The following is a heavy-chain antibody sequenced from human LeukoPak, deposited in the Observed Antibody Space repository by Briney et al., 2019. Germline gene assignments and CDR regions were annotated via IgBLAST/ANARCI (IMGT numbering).Heavy chain of an antibody. V-gene: IGHV3-7*01. CDR3: ARDLGYGDYTYFDY. J-gene: IGHJ4*02. Sequence: GGSLRVSCAASGFTFSSYWMRWVRQAPGKGLEWVANIRQDGSEKYYVDSVKGRFTISRDNAKNSPYLQMNSLRAEDTAVYYCARDLGYGDYTYFDYWGQGTLVTVSS. CDR1: GFTFSSYW. CDR2: IRQDGSEK. D-gene: IGHD4-17*01.